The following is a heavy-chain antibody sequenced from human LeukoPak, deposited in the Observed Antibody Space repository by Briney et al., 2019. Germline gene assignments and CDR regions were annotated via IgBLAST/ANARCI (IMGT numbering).Heavy chain of an antibody. D-gene: IGHD5-12*01. J-gene: IGHJ5*02. CDR2: IHPGSGDT. Sequence: ASVKVSCKASGHTFTAYYMHWVRQAPGQGLEWMGWIHPGSGDTKYAQKFQGRVTLTRDTSSSTAYMDLSGLRSDSTALYYCASYASGYNWLRAWGQGTQVTVSS. V-gene: IGHV1-2*02. CDR1: GHTFTAYY. CDR3: ASYASGYNWLRA.